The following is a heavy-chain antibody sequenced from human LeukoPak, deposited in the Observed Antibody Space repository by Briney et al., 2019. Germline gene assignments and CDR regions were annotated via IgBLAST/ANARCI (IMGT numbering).Heavy chain of an antibody. CDR2: IKQDGSGK. D-gene: IGHD2-21*01. CDR3: AKRGGDDYYMDV. CDR1: RFTFSSYW. V-gene: IGHV3-7*01. Sequence: GGSLRLSCAASRFTFSSYWMSWVRQAPGKGLEWVANIKQDGSGKYYVDSVKGRFTISRDNAKNSLFLQMNSLRVEDTAVYYCAKRGGDDYYMDVWGKGTTVTISS. J-gene: IGHJ6*03.